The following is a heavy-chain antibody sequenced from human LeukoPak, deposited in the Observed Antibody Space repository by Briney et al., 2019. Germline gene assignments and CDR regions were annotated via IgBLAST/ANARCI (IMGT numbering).Heavy chain of an antibody. J-gene: IGHJ4*02. CDR2: IIPMFGTA. D-gene: IGHD3-3*01. V-gene: IGHV1-69*06. CDR3: ARDRAWSGYPQDY. Sequence: ASVKVSCKASGGTFSRYAINWVRQAPGQGLEWMGGIIPMFGTASYAQKFQGRVTITADKSTSTVYMELSSLRSEDTAVYYCARDRAWSGYPQDYWGQGTLVTVSS. CDR1: GGTFSRYA.